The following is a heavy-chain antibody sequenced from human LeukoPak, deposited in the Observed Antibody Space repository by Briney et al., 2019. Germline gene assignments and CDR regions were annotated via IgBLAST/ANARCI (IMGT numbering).Heavy chain of an antibody. CDR2: VNPNSGAT. Sequence: ASVKVSFKASGYIFTGYYMHWVRQAPGQGPEWMGWVNPNSGATNSAQKFQGRVTMTRDTSISTAYMELSRLISDDTAVYYCARGIAVAGKDYWGQGTLVTVSS. D-gene: IGHD6-19*01. J-gene: IGHJ4*02. V-gene: IGHV1-2*02. CDR3: ARGIAVAGKDY. CDR1: GYIFTGYY.